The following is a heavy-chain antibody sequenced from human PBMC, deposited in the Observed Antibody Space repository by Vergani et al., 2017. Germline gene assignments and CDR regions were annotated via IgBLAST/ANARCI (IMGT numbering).Heavy chain of an antibody. J-gene: IGHJ4*02. CDR1: GCSISTSSYY. V-gene: IGHV4-39*01. D-gene: IGHD6-6*01. CDR2: IYYSGST. Sequence: QLQLQESGPGLVKPSETLSLTCTVSGCSISTSSYYWGWIRQPPGKGLEWIGRIYYSGSTYYNPSLKSPVNISVDTSKNQFSLKLRSVTAADPAVYYCARNVCVAQIVGSFFDYWGQGTLVTVSS. CDR3: ARNVCVAQIVGSFFDY.